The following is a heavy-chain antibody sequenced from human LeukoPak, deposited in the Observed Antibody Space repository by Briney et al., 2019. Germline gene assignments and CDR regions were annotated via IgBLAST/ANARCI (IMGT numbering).Heavy chain of an antibody. D-gene: IGHD3-10*01. CDR3: ARDNFRGWSYPERAFDI. CDR2: IYYSGST. Sequence: PSETLSLTCTVSGGSISSGDYYWSWIRQPPGKGLEWIGYIYYSGSTYYNPSLKSRVTISVDTSKNQFSLKLSSVTAADTAVYYCARDNFRGWSYPERAFDIWGQGTMVTVSS. J-gene: IGHJ3*02. V-gene: IGHV4-30-4*01. CDR1: GGSISSGDYY.